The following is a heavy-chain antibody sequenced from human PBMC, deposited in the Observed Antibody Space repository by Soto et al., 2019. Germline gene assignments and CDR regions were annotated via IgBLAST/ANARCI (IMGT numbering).Heavy chain of an antibody. D-gene: IGHD3-16*02. CDR1: GFTFSDYY. J-gene: IGHJ4*02. Sequence: GGSLRLSCAASGFTFSDYYMSWIRQAPGKGLEWVSYISSSGSTIYYADSVKGRFTISRDNAKNSLYLQMNSLRAEDTAVYYCARDIYMEGQDYIWGSYRYTGPFDYWGQGTLVTVSS. CDR2: ISSSGSTI. V-gene: IGHV3-11*01. CDR3: ARDIYMEGQDYIWGSYRYTGPFDY.